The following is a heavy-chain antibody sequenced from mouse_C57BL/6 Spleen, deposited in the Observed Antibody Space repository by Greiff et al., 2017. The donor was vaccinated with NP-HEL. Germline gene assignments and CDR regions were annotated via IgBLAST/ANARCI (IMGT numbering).Heavy chain of an antibody. CDR1: GYTFTDYY. CDR3: AGLRRDYYAMDY. CDR2: INPNNGGT. J-gene: IGHJ4*01. Sequence: EVQLQQSGPELVKPGASVKISCKASGYTFTDYYMNWVKQSHGKSLEWIGDINPNNGGTSYNQKFKGKATLTVDKSSSTAYMELRSLTSEDSAVYYCAGLRRDYYAMDYWGQGTSVTVSS. V-gene: IGHV1-26*01. D-gene: IGHD2-4*01.